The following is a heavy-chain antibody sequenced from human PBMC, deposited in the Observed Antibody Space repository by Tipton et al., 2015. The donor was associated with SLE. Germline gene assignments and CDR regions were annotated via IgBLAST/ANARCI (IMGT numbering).Heavy chain of an antibody. CDR1: GGSISSDTHY. CDR3: TRGSRGEWSPVDY. J-gene: IGHJ4*02. D-gene: IGHD3-16*01. CDR2: IYTSGST. Sequence: TLSLTCTVSGGSISSDTHYWSWFRQPAGKGLEWIGRIYTSGSTNYNPPLKNRVTISVDTSKNQFSLKLTSVTAADTAVYYCTRGSRGEWSPVDYWGQGTLVTVSS. V-gene: IGHV4-61*02.